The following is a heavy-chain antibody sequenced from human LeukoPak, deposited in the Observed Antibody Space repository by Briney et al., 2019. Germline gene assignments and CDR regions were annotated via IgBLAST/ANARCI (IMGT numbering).Heavy chain of an antibody. V-gene: IGHV4-38-2*02. D-gene: IGHD2-2*01. CDR2: MYHSGGT. CDR1: GYSVSSGYY. CDR3: ARSKAHLSTSWYGTWFDP. Sequence: SETLSLTCTVSGYSVSSGYYWGWIRQPSGKGLEWIGSMYHSGGTYYNPSLKSRVTISVDTSKNQLSLKLSSVTAADTAVYYCARSKAHLSTSWYGTWFDPWGQGTLVTVSS. J-gene: IGHJ5*02.